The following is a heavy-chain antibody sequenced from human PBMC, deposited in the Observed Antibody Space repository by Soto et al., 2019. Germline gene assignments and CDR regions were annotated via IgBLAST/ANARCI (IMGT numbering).Heavy chain of an antibody. CDR1: GDTFNDYY. D-gene: IGHD5-12*01. J-gene: IGHJ6*03. CDR2: INPNGGVT. V-gene: IGHV1-2*04. Sequence: QVQLVQSGAEVKRPGASVTVSCRSSGDTFNDYYIHWVRQAPGQGLEWMGWINPNGGVTKYAQKSQGWVSMTRDTSIRTVYMQLSRLRSDATAVYYCARESGGATATLDYYYFYMDVWGTGTTVTVSS. CDR3: ARESGGATATLDYYYFYMDV.